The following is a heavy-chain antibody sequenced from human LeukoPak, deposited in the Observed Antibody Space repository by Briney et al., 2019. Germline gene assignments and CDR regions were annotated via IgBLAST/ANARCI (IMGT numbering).Heavy chain of an antibody. CDR2: IYSGGST. Sequence: PGGSLRLSCAASGFTVSSNYMSWVRQAPGKGLEWGSVIYSGGSTYYADSVKGRFTISRDNSENTLYLQMNSLRAGDTAVYYCARVRGGNYFDYWGQGTLVTVSS. D-gene: IGHD3-16*01. J-gene: IGHJ4*02. V-gene: IGHV3-53*01. CDR3: ARVRGGNYFDY. CDR1: GFTVSSNY.